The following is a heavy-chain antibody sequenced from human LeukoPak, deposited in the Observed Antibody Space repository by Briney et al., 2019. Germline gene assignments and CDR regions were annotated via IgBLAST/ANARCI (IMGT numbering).Heavy chain of an antibody. CDR3: ARAYGSGSSYHPDY. Sequence: ASVKVSCKASGYTFTAYYMHWVRQAPGQGLEWMGWINPNSGGTNSSQNFQDRVTLTRDKSISTAYMELGSLRSDDTAIYYCARAYGSGSSYHPDYWGQGTLVTVSS. D-gene: IGHD3-10*01. V-gene: IGHV1-2*02. CDR2: INPNSGGT. CDR1: GYTFTAYY. J-gene: IGHJ4*02.